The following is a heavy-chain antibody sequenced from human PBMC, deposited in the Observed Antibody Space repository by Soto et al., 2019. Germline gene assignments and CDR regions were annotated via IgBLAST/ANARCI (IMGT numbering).Heavy chain of an antibody. V-gene: IGHV4-34*01. CDR1: GGSFSGYY. J-gene: IGHJ5*02. CDR3: AGRLYCSGGSCYHLGPYNWFDP. CDR2: INHSGST. Sequence: TLSLTCAVYGGSFSGYYWSWIRQPPGKGLEWIGEINHSGSTNYNPSLKSRVTISVDTSKNQFSLKLSSVTAADTAVYYCAGRLYCSGGSCYHLGPYNWFDPWGQGTLVTVSS. D-gene: IGHD2-15*01.